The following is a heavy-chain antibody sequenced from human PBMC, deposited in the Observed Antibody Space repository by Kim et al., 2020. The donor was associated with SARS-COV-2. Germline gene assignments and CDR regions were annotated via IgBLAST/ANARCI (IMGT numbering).Heavy chain of an antibody. CDR1: GGSISSYY. CDR3: ARASSYYVIDY. V-gene: IGHV4-59*13. Sequence: SETLSLICTVSGGSISSYYCSWVRQPPGKGLEWIGYIFNRGRTNYNPSLKSRLTISVDTSKNQFSLKLSSVTAADTAMYFCARASSYYVIDYWGQGTLVTVSS. D-gene: IGHD1-26*01. J-gene: IGHJ4*02. CDR2: IFNRGRT.